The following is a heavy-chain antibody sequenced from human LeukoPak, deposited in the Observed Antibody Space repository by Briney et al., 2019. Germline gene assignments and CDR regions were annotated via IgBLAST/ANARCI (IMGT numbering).Heavy chain of an antibody. J-gene: IGHJ4*02. D-gene: IGHD3-10*01. CDR3: VKDRSGSGSCDC. V-gene: IGHV3-64D*09. CDR1: GFSFSDKG. Sequence: GGSLTFYCSAAGFSFSDKGRLWDRQAPGKGLEYVSGISSDGGSTYNADSVKGRFTISRDNSKNTLYLQMSSLRAEDTSVYYCVKDRSGSGSCDCWGQGTLVTVSS. CDR2: ISSDGGST.